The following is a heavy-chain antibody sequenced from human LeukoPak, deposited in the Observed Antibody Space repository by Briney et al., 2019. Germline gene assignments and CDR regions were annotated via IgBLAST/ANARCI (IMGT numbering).Heavy chain of an antibody. CDR2: INHSGST. Sequence: SETLSLTCAVYGGSFSGYYWSWIRQPPGKGLEWIGEINHSGSTNYNPSLKSRVTISVDTSKNQFSLKLSSVTAADTAVYYCARLWVVDYWGQGTLVTVSS. D-gene: IGHD3-10*01. CDR1: GGSFSGYY. CDR3: ARLWVVDY. J-gene: IGHJ4*02. V-gene: IGHV4-34*01.